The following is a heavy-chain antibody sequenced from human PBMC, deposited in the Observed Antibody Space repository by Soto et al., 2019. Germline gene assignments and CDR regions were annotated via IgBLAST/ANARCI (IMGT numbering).Heavy chain of an antibody. CDR2: INPNSGGT. CDR1: GYTFTGYY. V-gene: IGHV1-2*02. D-gene: IGHD2-15*01. CDR3: ARTRIVVVAATRNWFDP. J-gene: IGHJ5*02. Sequence: ASVKVSCKASGYTFTGYYMHWVRQAPGQGLEWMGWINPNSGGTNYAQKFQGRVTMTRDTSISTAYMELSRLRSDDTAVYYCARTRIVVVAATRNWFDPWGHGTLVTSPQ.